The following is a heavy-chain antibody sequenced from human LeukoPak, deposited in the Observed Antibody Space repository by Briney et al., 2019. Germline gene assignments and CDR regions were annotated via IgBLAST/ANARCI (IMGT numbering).Heavy chain of an antibody. CDR1: GYTFTDYY. CDR3: ARALYDSSGYYFVGYFDY. J-gene: IGHJ4*02. CDR2: INPNSGGT. V-gene: IGHV1-2*02. D-gene: IGHD3-22*01. Sequence: ASVKVSCKASGYTFTDYYIHWVRQAPGQGLEWMGWINPNSGGTNYAQKFQGRVTMTRDTSISTAYMELSRLRSDDTAVYYCARALYDSSGYYFVGYFDYWGQGTLVTVSS.